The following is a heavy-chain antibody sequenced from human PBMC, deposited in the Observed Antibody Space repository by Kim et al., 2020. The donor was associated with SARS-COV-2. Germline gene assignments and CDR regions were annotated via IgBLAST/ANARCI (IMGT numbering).Heavy chain of an antibody. D-gene: IGHD5-18*01. Sequence: GESLKISCKGSGYRFTSYWIGWVRQMPGKGLEWMGIIYPGDSDTRYSPPFQGQVTISADKPISTAYLQGSSLKASDTAMYYCARQGSPAMVTYYHYYGMDVWGQGTTVTVSS. CDR3: ARQGSPAMVTYYHYYGMDV. J-gene: IGHJ6*02. V-gene: IGHV5-51*01. CDR2: IYPGDSDT. CDR1: GYRFTSYW.